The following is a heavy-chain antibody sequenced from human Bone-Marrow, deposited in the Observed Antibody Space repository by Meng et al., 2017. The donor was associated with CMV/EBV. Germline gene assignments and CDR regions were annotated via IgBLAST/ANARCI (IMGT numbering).Heavy chain of an antibody. Sequence: SDTLSLTCAVFGGSFNSYYWNWIRQPPGKALEWIGAVSHSGNANYNPSLKSRVTISVDTSKNQFTLKLSTVTNADTAVYYCAREVPRAARRSLDFWGQGTLVTVSS. D-gene: IGHD6-6*01. V-gene: IGHV4-34*01. CDR2: VSHSGNA. CDR1: GGSFNSYY. J-gene: IGHJ4*02. CDR3: AREVPRAARRSLDF.